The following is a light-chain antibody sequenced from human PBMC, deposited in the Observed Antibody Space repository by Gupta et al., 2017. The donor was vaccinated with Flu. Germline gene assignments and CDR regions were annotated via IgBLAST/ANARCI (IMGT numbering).Light chain of an antibody. CDR3: QQDGSSPRT. CDR1: QSVSSSY. V-gene: IGKV3-20*01. Sequence: EIVLTQSPGTLPLSPGERATLSCRASQSVSSSYLAWYQQKPGQAPRLLIYGASSRATGIPDRFSGSGSGTDFTLTISRLEPEDFAVYYCQQDGSSPRTFGQGTKVEIK. CDR2: GAS. J-gene: IGKJ1*01.